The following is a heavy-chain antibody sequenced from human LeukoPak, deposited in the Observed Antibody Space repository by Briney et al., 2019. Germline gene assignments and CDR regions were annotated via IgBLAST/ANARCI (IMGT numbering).Heavy chain of an antibody. J-gene: IGHJ4*02. V-gene: IGHV3-15*01. CDR3: TLIQGWGSGSYYRDF. D-gene: IGHD3-10*01. CDR2: VKSRSAGETT. Sequence: PGGSLRLSCAASGFSISNDWMSWVRQAPGKGLEWVARVKSRSAGETTDYAAPVKGRFTISRDDSKNTLYLQMNSLKTADTAVYYCTLIQGWGSGSYYRDFWGQGTLVTVSS. CDR1: GFSISNDW.